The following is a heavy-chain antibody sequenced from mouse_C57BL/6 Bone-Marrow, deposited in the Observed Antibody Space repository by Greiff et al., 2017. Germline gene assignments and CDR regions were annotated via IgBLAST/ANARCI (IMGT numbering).Heavy chain of an antibody. Sequence: QVQLKESGAELARPGASVKLSCKASGYTFTSYGISWVKQRTGQGLEWIGEIYPRSGNTYYNEKFKGKGTLTADKSSSTAYIELRSLTSEDAAVYFCARLAGFDYWGQGTTLTVSS. CDR3: ARLAGFDY. CDR2: IYPRSGNT. D-gene: IGHD6-1*01. J-gene: IGHJ2*01. V-gene: IGHV1-81*01. CDR1: GYTFTSYG.